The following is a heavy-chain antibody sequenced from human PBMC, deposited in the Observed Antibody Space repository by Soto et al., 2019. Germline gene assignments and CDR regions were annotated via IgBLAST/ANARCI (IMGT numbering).Heavy chain of an antibody. Sequence: SETLSLTCTVSGGSISSGDYYWSWIRQPPGKGLEWIGYIYYSGSTYYNPSLKSRVTISVDTSKNQFSLKLSSVTAADTAVYYCAREKVNFWSGYYMDKIYGWFDPWGQGTLVTVSS. D-gene: IGHD3-3*01. CDR3: AREKVNFWSGYYMDKIYGWFDP. V-gene: IGHV4-30-4*01. J-gene: IGHJ5*02. CDR2: IYYSGST. CDR1: GGSISSGDYY.